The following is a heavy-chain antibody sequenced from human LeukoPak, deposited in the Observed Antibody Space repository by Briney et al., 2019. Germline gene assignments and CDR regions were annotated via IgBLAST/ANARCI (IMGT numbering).Heavy chain of an antibody. V-gene: IGHV5-51*01. D-gene: IGHD4-11*01. CDR1: GYSFTSYW. CDR2: IYPGDSDT. J-gene: IGHJ4*02. Sequence: GESLKISCKGSGYSFTSYWIGWVRQMPGKGLEWMGIIYPGDSDTRYSPSFQGQVTISADKSVSTAYLQWSSLKASDTAMYYCARQGVGLTTAYYFDYWGQGTQVTVSS. CDR3: ARQGVGLTTAYYFDY.